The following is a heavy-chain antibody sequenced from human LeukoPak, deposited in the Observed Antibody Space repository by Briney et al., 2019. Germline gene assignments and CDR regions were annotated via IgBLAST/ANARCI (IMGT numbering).Heavy chain of an antibody. CDR1: GYSLTTYW. J-gene: IGHJ4*02. CDR3: ARLQGCSRSSCPPDY. CDR2: IYPGDSDT. D-gene: IGHD2-2*01. Sequence: GESLKISCRGSGYSLTTYWIGWVRQMPGKGLEWMGIIYPGDSDTRYTPSFQGQVTMSADKSINTAYLQWSSLKASDTAMYYCARLQGCSRSSCPPDYWGQGTLVTVSP. V-gene: IGHV5-51*01.